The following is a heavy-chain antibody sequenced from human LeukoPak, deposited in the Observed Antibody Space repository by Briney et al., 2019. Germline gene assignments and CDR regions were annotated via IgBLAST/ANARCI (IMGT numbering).Heavy chain of an antibody. V-gene: IGHV4-4*02. D-gene: IGHD4-17*01. CDR3: ARGRGDYDFGY. J-gene: IGHJ4*02. CDR1: GGSISSSNW. CDR2: IYLRGNT. Sequence: SGTLSLTCAISGGSISSSNWWTWVRQPPGKGLEWVGEIYLRGNTNYNPSLESRVTISVDESKTQLSLRLESVTAADTAVYYCARGRGDYDFGYWGQGTLVTVSS.